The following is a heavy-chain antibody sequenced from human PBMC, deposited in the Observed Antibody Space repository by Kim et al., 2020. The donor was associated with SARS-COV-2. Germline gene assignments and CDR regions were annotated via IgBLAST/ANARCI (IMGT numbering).Heavy chain of an antibody. Sequence: ASVKVSCKASGYTFTSYAMNWVRQAPGQGLEWMGWINTNTGNPTYAQGFTGRFVFSLDTSVSTAYLQISSLKAEDTAVYYCARDIHPLYHEDYYGSGARRDWFDPWGQGTLVTISS. D-gene: IGHD3-10*01. V-gene: IGHV7-4-1*02. CDR2: INTNTGNP. CDR3: ARDIHPLYHEDYYGSGARRDWFDP. J-gene: IGHJ5*02. CDR1: GYTFTSYA.